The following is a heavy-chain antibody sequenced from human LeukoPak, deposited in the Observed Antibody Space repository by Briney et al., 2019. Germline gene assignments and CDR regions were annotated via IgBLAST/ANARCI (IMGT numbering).Heavy chain of an antibody. V-gene: IGHV4-4*07. D-gene: IGHD1-20*01. Sequence: SETLSLTCSVSGGSISSYYGSWIRQTAGKGLEWIGRIYSSGSTNYNPSLKSRVTMSVDMSKNQFSLKLSSVTAADTAVYYCASLRGDNWNYYDYWGQGILVTVSS. CDR2: IYSSGST. CDR1: GGSISSYY. CDR3: ASLRGDNWNYYDY. J-gene: IGHJ4*02.